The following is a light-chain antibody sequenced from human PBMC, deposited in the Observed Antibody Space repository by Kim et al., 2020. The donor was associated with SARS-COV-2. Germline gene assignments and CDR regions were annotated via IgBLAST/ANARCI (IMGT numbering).Light chain of an antibody. V-gene: IGKV3-20*01. CDR1: QSVSSSY. J-gene: IGKJ5*01. CDR2: GAS. CDR3: QQYGRSPTT. Sequence: SAGERAILYCRASQSVSSSYLAWYQHKPGQSPRLLIHGASSRATGVPDRFRGGGSGTDFTLTITRLEPEDFAVYYCQQYGRSPTTFGQGTRLEIK.